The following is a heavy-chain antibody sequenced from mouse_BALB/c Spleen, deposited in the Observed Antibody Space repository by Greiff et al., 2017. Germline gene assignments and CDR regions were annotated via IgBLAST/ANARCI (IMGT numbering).Heavy chain of an antibody. V-gene: IGHV1-9*01. Sequence: QVQLQQSGAELMKPGASVKISCKATGYTFSSYWIEWVKQRPGHGLEWIGEILPGSGSTNYNEKFKGKATFTADTSSNTAYMQLSSLTSEDSAVYYCARSALLYYFDYWGQGTTLTVSS. CDR3: ARSALLYYFDY. D-gene: IGHD1-1*01. CDR2: ILPGSGST. J-gene: IGHJ2*01. CDR1: GYTFSSYW.